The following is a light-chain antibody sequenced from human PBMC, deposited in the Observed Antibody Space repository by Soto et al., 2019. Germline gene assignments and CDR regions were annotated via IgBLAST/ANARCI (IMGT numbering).Light chain of an antibody. CDR1: SSNIGINS. Sequence: QLVLTQPPSASGTPEERVTISCSGGSSNIGINSVTWYQHLPGTAPKLLIYNSYQRPSGVPDRFSGSKSGTSASLAISGLQPDDDADYYCASWDDSLKALLFGGGTKLTVL. CDR3: ASWDDSLKALL. CDR2: NSY. J-gene: IGLJ3*02. V-gene: IGLV1-44*01.